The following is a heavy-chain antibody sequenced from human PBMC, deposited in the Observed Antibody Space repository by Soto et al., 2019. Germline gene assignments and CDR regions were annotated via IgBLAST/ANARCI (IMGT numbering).Heavy chain of an antibody. V-gene: IGHV3-48*01. Sequence: EVQLVESGGGLVQPGGSLRLSCAASGFTFGSYSMNWVRQAPGKGLEWVSFILSSSGVIYYADSVKGRITISRDTAKNSLYLQMNSLRAEDTAVYYCARALRAPQVATAMPSYMDVWGKGPTVTVSS. D-gene: IGHD2-2*01. J-gene: IGHJ6*03. CDR3: ARALRAPQVATAMPSYMDV. CDR1: GFTFGSYS. CDR2: ILSSSGVI.